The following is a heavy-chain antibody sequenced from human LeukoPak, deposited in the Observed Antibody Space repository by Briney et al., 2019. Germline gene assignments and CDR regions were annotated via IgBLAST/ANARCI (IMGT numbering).Heavy chain of an antibody. CDR3: ARVRYELNPNDAFDI. CDR2: IIPIFGTA. Sequence: WASVKVPCKASGGTFSSYAISWVRQAPGQGLEWMGGIIPIFGTANYAQKFQGRVTITADESTSTAYMELSSLRSEDTAVYYCARVRYELNPNDAFDIWGQGTMVTVSS. J-gene: IGHJ3*02. D-gene: IGHD2-2*01. CDR1: GGTFSSYA. V-gene: IGHV1-69*13.